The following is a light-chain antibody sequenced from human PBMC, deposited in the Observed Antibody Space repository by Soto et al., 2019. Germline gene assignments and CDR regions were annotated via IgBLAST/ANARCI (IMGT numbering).Light chain of an antibody. V-gene: IGKV1-5*03. CDR2: QAS. CDR3: QQYNSYPYT. CDR1: PSISSW. Sequence: DIQMTQSPSTLSASVGDRVTITCRASPSISSWLAWYQQKPGKAPKLLIYQASSLESGLPSRFSGSGSGTEFTLTISSLQPDDFATYYCQQYNSYPYTFGQGTKLEIK. J-gene: IGKJ2*01.